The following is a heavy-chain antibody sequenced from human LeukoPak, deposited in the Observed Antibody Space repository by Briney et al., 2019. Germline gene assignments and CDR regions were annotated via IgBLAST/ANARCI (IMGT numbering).Heavy chain of an antibody. V-gene: IGHV4-30-4*08. J-gene: IGHJ3*02. D-gene: IGHD6-19*01. CDR2: IYFSGNT. CDR3: AREIAVAGSAFDI. CDR1: GRSLDSGNFY. Sequence: SETLSLTCTVSGRSLDSGNFYWSWIRQPPGKGLEWIGYIYFSGNTYYNPSLKSRVTISLDMSKNQFSLKLSSVTAADTAVYYCAREIAVAGSAFDIWAKGQWSPSPQ.